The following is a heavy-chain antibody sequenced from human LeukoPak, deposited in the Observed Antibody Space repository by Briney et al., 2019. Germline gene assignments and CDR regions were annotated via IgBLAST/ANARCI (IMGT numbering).Heavy chain of an antibody. CDR2: VNPNSGNT. V-gene: IGHV1-8*01. D-gene: IGHD2-15*01. J-gene: IGHJ1*01. CDR1: GYTFASYG. CDR3: ARYCSGGSCHTRTAEYFQH. Sequence: GASVKVSCKASGYTFASYGINWVRQATGQGLGWMGWVNPNSGNTGYAQKFQGRVTMTRNTSISTAYMELRSLRSEDTAVYYGARYCSGGSCHTRTAEYFQHWGQGALVTVSS.